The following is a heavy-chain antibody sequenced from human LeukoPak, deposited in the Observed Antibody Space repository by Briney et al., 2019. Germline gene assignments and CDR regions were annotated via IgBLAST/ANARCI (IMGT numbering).Heavy chain of an antibody. J-gene: IGHJ3*02. CDR3: AREAPIVATMDDAFDI. Sequence: SETLSLTCTVSGGSISSGDYYWSWIRQPPGKGLEWIGYIYYSGSTYYNPSLKSRVTISVDTSKNQFSLKLSSVTAADTAVYYCAREAPIVATMDDAFDIWGQGTMVTVSS. CDR2: IYYSGST. CDR1: GGSISSGDYY. D-gene: IGHD5-12*01. V-gene: IGHV4-30-4*02.